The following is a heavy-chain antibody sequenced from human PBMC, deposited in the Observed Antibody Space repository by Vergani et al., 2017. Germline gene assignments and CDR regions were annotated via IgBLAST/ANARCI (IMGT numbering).Heavy chain of an antibody. CDR1: GFTFTSSA. J-gene: IGHJ4*02. CDR3: ARSDIAAAGPDY. CDR2: IVVGSGNT. Sequence: QMQLVQSGPEVKKPGTSVKVSCKASGFTFTSSAVQWVRQARGQRLEWIGWIVVGSGNTNYAQKFQERVTITRDMSTSTAYMELSSLRSEDTAVYYCARSDIAAAGPDYWGQGTLVTVSS. V-gene: IGHV1-58*01. D-gene: IGHD6-13*01.